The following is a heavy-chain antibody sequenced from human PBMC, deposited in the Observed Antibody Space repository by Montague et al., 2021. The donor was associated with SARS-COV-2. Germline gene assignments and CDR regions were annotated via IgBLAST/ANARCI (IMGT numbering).Heavy chain of an antibody. CDR2: IYYSGST. V-gene: IGHV4-31*01. CDR1: GGSISSGGYY. Sequence: TLSLTCTVSGGSISSGGYYWSWIRQHPGKGLEWIGYIYYSGSTXYKPSLKSQVTISVDTSKNQFSLKLSSVTAADTAVYYCARVEFDGGYDSVPLDVWGQGTRSPSP. CDR3: ARVEFDGGYDSVPLDV. D-gene: IGHD5-12*01. J-gene: IGHJ6*02.